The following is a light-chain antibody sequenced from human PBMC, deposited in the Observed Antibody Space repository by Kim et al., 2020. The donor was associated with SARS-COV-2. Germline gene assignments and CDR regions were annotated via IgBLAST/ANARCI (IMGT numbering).Light chain of an antibody. CDR2: YDS. CDR1: NIGTKS. J-gene: IGLJ7*01. Sequence: SYELTQPPSESVTPGKTATITCGGSNIGTKSVQWYQQKPGQAPVLVIYYDSDRPSGIPERFSGSNSGDTATLTISRVEAGDEADYFCQVWDSSSDHWVFGGGTQVTVL. V-gene: IGLV3-21*04. CDR3: QVWDSSSDHWV.